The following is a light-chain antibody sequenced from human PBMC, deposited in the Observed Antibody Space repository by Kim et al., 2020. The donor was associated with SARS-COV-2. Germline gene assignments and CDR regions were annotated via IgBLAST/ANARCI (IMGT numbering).Light chain of an antibody. CDR2: GAS. CDR3: QQYGSSPNT. J-gene: IGKJ2*01. Sequence: EIVLTQSPGTLSLSPGERATLSCRASQSVTSSFLAWYQQKPGQAPRLLIYGASSRATGIPDRFSGRGSETDFTLTISRLEPEDFAVYYCQQYGSSPNTFGQGTKLEI. V-gene: IGKV3-20*01. CDR1: QSVTSSF.